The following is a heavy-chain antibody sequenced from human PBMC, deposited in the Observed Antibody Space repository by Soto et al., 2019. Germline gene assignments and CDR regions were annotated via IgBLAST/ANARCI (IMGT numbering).Heavy chain of an antibody. CDR2: ISSSSSTI. CDR3: ARGIGAAAAGPHYGMDV. V-gene: IGHV3-48*04. CDR1: GFTFSSYS. Sequence: GGSLRLSCAASGFTFSSYSMNWVRQAPGKGLEWVSYISSSSSTIYYADSVKGRFIISRDNAKNSLYLQMNSLRAEDTAVSYWARGIGAAAAGPHYGMDVWGQGTTVTVSS. J-gene: IGHJ6*02. D-gene: IGHD6-13*01.